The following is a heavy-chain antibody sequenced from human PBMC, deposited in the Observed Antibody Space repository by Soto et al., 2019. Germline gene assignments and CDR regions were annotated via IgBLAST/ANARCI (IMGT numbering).Heavy chain of an antibody. J-gene: IGHJ3*02. CDR2: IRSKANSYAT. CDR3: TRLSEQWLATGAFDI. V-gene: IGHV3-73*01. CDR1: GFTFSGSA. Sequence: EVQLVESGGGLVQPGGSLKLSCAASGFTFSGSAMHWVRQASGKGLEWVGRIRSKANSYATAYAASVKGRFTISRDDSKNTAYLQMNSLKTEDTAVYYCTRLSEQWLATGAFDIWGQGTMVTVSS. D-gene: IGHD6-19*01.